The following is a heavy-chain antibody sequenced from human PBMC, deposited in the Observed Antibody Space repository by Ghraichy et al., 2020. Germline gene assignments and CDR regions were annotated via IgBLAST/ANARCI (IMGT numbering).Heavy chain of an antibody. Sequence: TLSLTCTVSGYSISSGHYWVWIRQPPGKGLEWIATIFHGGDTFYNPSLKSRVTISVDMSKNNFSLKVTSVTAADTAVYFCARAQNSGSYYYYYLGVWGNGTTVTVSS. CDR1: GYSISSGHY. D-gene: IGHD4-23*01. V-gene: IGHV4-38-2*02. CDR3: ARAQNSGSYYYYYLGV. CDR2: IFHGGDT. J-gene: IGHJ6*03.